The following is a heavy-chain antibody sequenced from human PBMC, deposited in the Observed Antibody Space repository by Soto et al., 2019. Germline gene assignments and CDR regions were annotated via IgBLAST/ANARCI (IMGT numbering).Heavy chain of an antibody. CDR1: GGTFSSYA. D-gene: IGHD2-8*01. CDR3: AAAYCTNGVCYTGDYYYGMDV. CDR2: IIPIFGTA. V-gene: IGHV1-69*01. J-gene: IGHJ6*02. Sequence: QVQLVQSGAEVQKPGSSVKVSCKASGGTFSSYAISWVRQAPGQGLEWMGGIIPIFGTANYAQKFQGRVTITADESTSTAYMELSSLRSEDTAVYYCAAAYCTNGVCYTGDYYYGMDVWGQGTTVTVSS.